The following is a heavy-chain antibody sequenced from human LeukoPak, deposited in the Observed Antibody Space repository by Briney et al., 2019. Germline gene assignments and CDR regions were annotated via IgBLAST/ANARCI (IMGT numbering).Heavy chain of an antibody. CDR1: GGSISSGGYY. J-gene: IGHJ4*02. V-gene: IGHV4-31*03. CDR2: IYYSGST. Sequence: SETLSLTCTVSGGSISSGGYYWSWIRQHPGKGLEWIGYIYYSGSTYYNPSLKSRVTISVDTSKNQFSLKLSSVTAADTAVYYCARVGREYDYVWGSYRQPLDFWGQGTLVTVSS. CDR3: ARVGREYDYVWGSYRQPLDF. D-gene: IGHD3-16*02.